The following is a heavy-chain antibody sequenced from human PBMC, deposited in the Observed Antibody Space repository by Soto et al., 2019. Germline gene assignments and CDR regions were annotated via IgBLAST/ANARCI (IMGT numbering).Heavy chain of an antibody. CDR1: IGSISSYY. V-gene: IGHV4-59*01. J-gene: IGHJ4*02. CDR2: ISYSGGT. D-gene: IGHD1-26*01. Sequence: PSETLSLTCTFSIGSISSYYWSCIRQPPGKRLEWIGYISYSGGTDYNPTLKSRVTISGDTSKNQLSLKVGSVTAADTAVYYCASGTSWELPCDYFVEVVLVTXS. CDR3: ASGTSWELPCDY.